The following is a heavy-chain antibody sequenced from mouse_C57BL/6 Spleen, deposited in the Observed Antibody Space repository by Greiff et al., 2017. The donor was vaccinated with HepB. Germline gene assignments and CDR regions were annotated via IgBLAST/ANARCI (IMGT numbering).Heavy chain of an antibody. V-gene: IGHV3-6*01. CDR3: ARDRDGSVDY. Sequence: EVHLVESGPGLVKPSQSLSLTCSVTGYSITSCYYWNWIRQFPGNKLEWMGYISYNGSNNYNPTLKNRTSITRDTSTHQFFLKLNSVTTEDTATYYCARDRDGSVDYWGQGTTLTVSS. J-gene: IGHJ2*01. CDR2: ISYNGSN. CDR1: GYSITSCYY. D-gene: IGHD1-1*01.